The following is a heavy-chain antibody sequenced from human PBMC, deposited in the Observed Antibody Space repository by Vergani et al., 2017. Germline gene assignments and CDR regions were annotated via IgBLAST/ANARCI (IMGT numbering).Heavy chain of an antibody. Sequence: EVQLVESGGGLVQPGRSLRLSCAASGFTFDDYAMHWVRQAPGKGLEWVSCINWNSDSIAYADSVKGRFTISRDNAKNSLYLQMSSLRVEDTAIYYCAELYVDYGYSPFGGQGILVTVSS. J-gene: IGHJ4*02. D-gene: IGHD5-18*01. CDR2: INWNSDSI. CDR1: GFTFDDYA. V-gene: IGHV3-9*01. CDR3: AELYVDYGYSPF.